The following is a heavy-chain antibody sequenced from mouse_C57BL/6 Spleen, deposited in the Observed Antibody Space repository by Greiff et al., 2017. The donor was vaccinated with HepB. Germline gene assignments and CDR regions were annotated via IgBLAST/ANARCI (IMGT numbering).Heavy chain of an antibody. J-gene: IGHJ3*01. D-gene: IGHD2-4*01. CDR3: TRTYYDCDGGTWFAY. CDR2: IYPGNSDT. Sequence: VQLQQSGTVLARPGASVKMSCKTSGYTFTSYWMHWVKQRPGQGLEWIGAIYPGNSDTSYNQKFKGKAKLTAVTSASTAYMELSSLTNEDSAVYYCTRTYYDCDGGTWFAYWGQGTLVTVSA. CDR1: GYTFTSYW. V-gene: IGHV1-5*01.